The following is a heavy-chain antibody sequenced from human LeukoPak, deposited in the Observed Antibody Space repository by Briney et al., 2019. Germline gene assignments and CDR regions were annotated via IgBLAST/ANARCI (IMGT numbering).Heavy chain of an antibody. D-gene: IGHD3-3*01. J-gene: IGHJ4*02. V-gene: IGHV4-59*01. CDR1: GASISSYY. CDR3: ARGYYDFPY. CDR2: IYYTGST. Sequence: NPSETLSLTCTVSGASISSYYWSWIRQPPGKGLEWIGYIYYTGSTNYNPSLKSRVTISVDTSKNQFSLKLSSVTAADTAVYYCARGYYDFPYWGQGTLVTVSS.